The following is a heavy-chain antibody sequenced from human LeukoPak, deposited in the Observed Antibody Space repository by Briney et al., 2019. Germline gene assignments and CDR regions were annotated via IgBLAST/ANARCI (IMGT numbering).Heavy chain of an antibody. V-gene: IGHV3-74*01. Sequence: GGSLRLSCAASGFTFSSYWMHWVRQAPGKGPVWVSRINSDGCSTSYADSVKGRFTISRDNAKNTLYLQMNSLRAEDTAVYYCARDPDGDYDLDYWGQGTLVTVSS. D-gene: IGHD4-17*01. CDR1: GFTFSSYW. J-gene: IGHJ4*02. CDR3: ARDPDGDYDLDY. CDR2: INSDGCST.